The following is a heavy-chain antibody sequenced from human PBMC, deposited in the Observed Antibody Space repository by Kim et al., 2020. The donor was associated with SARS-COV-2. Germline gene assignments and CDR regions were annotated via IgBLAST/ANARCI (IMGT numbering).Heavy chain of an antibody. J-gene: IGHJ4*02. Sequence: TTHYAQEFQGRVTITADEYTSTAYMELSRLRSEDTAVYYCAGSEWGYFDYWGQGALVTVSS. CDR3: AGSEWGYFDY. CDR2: TT. V-gene: IGHV1-69*01. D-gene: IGHD3-10*01.